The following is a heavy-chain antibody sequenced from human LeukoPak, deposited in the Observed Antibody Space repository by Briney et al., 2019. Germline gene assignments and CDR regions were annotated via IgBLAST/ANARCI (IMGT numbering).Heavy chain of an antibody. CDR1: GGSFCGYY. J-gene: IGHJ3*02. CDR3: ASPYYYDSSGYYDAFDI. Sequence: SETLSLTCAVYGGSFCGYYWSWIRQPPGKGLEWIGEINHSGSTNYNPSLKSRVTISVDTSKNQFSLKLSSVTAADTAVYYCASPYYYDSSGYYDAFDIWGQGTMVTVSS. V-gene: IGHV4-34*01. D-gene: IGHD3-22*01. CDR2: INHSGST.